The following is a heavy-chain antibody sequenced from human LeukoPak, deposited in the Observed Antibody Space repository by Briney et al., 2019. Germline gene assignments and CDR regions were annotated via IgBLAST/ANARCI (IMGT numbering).Heavy chain of an antibody. CDR2: IYYSGST. D-gene: IGHD6-6*01. J-gene: IGHJ4*02. Sequence: WVRQPPGKGLEWIGSIYYSGSTYYNPSLRGRVTISEDTSKNQFSLRLSSVTAADTAVYYCARHGGSSIAALDCWGQGTLVTVSS. CDR3: ARHGGSSIAALDC. V-gene: IGHV4-39*01.